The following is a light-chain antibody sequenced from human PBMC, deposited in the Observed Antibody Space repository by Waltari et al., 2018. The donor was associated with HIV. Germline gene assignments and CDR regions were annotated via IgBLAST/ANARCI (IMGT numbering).Light chain of an antibody. V-gene: IGLV2-8*01. CDR2: EVS. CDR1: SSDVGGYNY. Sequence: QSALTQPPSASGSPGQSVTISCTGTSSDVGGYNYVSWYQHHPGKAPKLMIYEVSKRPSGVPDRFSCSKSGNTASLTVSGLQAEDEADYYCNSYVGSNNYIFGTGTKVTVL. CDR3: NSYVGSNNYI. J-gene: IGLJ1*01.